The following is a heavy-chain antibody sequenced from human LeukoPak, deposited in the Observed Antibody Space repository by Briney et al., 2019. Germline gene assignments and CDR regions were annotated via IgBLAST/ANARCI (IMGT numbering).Heavy chain of an antibody. CDR1: GGSISSGSYY. V-gene: IGHV4-61*02. Sequence: SETLSLTCTVSGGSISSGSYYWSWIRQPAGKGLEWIGRIYTSGSTNYNPSLKSRVTISVDTSKNQFSLKLSPVTAADTAVYYCARMSYGPDYWGQGTLVTVSS. J-gene: IGHJ4*02. CDR3: ARMSYGPDY. D-gene: IGHD5-18*01. CDR2: IYTSGST.